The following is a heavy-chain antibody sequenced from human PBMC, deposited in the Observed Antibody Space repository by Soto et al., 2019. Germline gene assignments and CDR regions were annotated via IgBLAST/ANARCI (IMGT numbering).Heavy chain of an antibody. J-gene: IGHJ3*02. V-gene: IGHV4-59*01. D-gene: IGHD7-27*01. CDR3: ARVFDSANWGSRPDAFDI. CDR1: GGSISSYY. Sequence: SETLSLTCTVSGGSISSYYWSWIRQPPGKGLEWIGYIYYSGSTNYNPSLKSRVTISVDTSKNQFSLKLSSVTAADTAVYYCARVFDSANWGSRPDAFDIWGQGTMVTVSS. CDR2: IYYSGST.